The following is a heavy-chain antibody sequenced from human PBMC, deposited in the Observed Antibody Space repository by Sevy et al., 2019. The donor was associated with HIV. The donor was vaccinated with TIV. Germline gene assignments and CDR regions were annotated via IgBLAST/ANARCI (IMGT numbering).Heavy chain of an antibody. Sequence: GGSLRLSCAASGFTFSNYGMSWARQAPGKGLEWVSSILAGGGSTYYADSVKGRFTISRDNSKNTLFLQMNSLRAEDTAVYYCARRDSANSFEIWGQGTMVTVS. J-gene: IGHJ3*02. V-gene: IGHV3-23*01. CDR1: GFTFSNYG. CDR2: ILAGGGST. D-gene: IGHD1-26*01. CDR3: ARRDSANSFEI.